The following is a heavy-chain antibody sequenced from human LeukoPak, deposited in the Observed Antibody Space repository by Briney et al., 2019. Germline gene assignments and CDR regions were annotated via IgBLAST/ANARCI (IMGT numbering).Heavy chain of an antibody. CDR3: ARASISTCFDY. V-gene: IGHV1-58*01. J-gene: IGHJ4*02. D-gene: IGHD2/OR15-2a*01. CDR2: IVVGSGNT. CDR1: GFTFSNSA. Sequence: SVKVSCKASGFTFSNSAVQWVRQARGQRLEWIGWIVVGSGNTNYAQKFQERVTITRDMSTSTAYMELSSLRSEDTAVYYCARASISTCFDYWGQGTLVTVSS.